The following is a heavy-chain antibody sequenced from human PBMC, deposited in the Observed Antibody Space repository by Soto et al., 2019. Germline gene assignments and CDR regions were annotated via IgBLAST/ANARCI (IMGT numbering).Heavy chain of an antibody. D-gene: IGHD3-22*01. J-gene: IGHJ4*02. CDR3: ARGLEDSGYYAATRQDFDY. CDR1: GFTFSSYG. CDR2: IWYDGGNK. Sequence: QVQLVESGGGVVQPGRSLRLSCAASGFTFSSYGMHWVRQAPGKGLEWVAVIWYDGGNKYYADSVKGRFTISRDNSKNTLYLQMYSLRAEDTAVYYCARGLEDSGYYAATRQDFDYWGQGTLVTVSS. V-gene: IGHV3-33*01.